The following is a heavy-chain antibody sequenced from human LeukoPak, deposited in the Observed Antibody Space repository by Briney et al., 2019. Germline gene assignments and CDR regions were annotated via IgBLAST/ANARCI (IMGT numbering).Heavy chain of an antibody. V-gene: IGHV3-7*01. CDR3: AKGFM. Sequence: GGSLRLSCAASGFTFSINWMSWGRQAPGKGLEWVASIKQDGSAKYYMDSVKGRFTISRDNAKNSLSLQMNSLRVEDTAVYYCAKGFMWGQGTLVTVSS. CDR2: IKQDGSAK. D-gene: IGHD3-16*01. J-gene: IGHJ4*02. CDR1: GFTFSINW.